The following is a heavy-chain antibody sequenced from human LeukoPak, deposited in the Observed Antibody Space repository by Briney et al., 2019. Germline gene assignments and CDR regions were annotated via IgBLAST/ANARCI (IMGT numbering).Heavy chain of an antibody. CDR2: ISAYNGNT. Sequence: ASVKVSCKASGYTFTSYGISWVRQAPGQGLEWMGWISAYNGNTNYAQKLQGRVTMTTDTSTSTAYMELRSLRSDDTAVYYCARETVYYDILTGYVYWGQGTLDTVSS. J-gene: IGHJ4*02. V-gene: IGHV1-18*01. CDR3: ARETVYYDILTGYVY. D-gene: IGHD3-9*01. CDR1: GYTFTSYG.